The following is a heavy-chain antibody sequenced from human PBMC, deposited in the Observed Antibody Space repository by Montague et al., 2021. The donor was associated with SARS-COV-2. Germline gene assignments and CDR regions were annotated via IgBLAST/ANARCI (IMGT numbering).Heavy chain of an antibody. CDR3: ARGRRILLWFGELFSGGDYYGMDA. V-gene: IGHV4-34*01. D-gene: IGHD3-10*01. J-gene: IGHJ6*02. CDR1: GGSFSGYY. Sequence: SETLSLTCAVYGGSFSGYYWSWIRQPPGKGLEWIGEINHSGSTNYNPSLKSRVTISVDTSKNQFSLKLSSVTAADTAVYYCARGRRILLWFGELFSGGDYYGMDAWGQGTTVTVSS. CDR2: INHSGST.